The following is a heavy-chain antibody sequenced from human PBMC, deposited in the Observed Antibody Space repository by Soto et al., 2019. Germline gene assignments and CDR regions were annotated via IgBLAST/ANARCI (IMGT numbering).Heavy chain of an antibody. CDR3: ARQWEQSGYYYGMHV. V-gene: IGHV1-8*01. CDR2: MSPNSGNT. CDR1: GYTFTSYD. Sequence: QVQLVQSGAEVKKPGASVKVSCKASGYTFTSYDINWVRQATGQGLEWMGWMSPNSGNTGYAQKFQGRVTMTRDTSISTAYMELSSLRSEDTAVYYCARQWEQSGYYYGMHVWGQGTTVTVSS. J-gene: IGHJ6*02. D-gene: IGHD1-26*01.